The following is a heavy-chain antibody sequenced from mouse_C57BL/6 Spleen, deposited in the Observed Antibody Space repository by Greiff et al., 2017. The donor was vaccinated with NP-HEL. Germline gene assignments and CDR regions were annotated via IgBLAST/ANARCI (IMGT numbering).Heavy chain of an antibody. CDR2: IDPSDSYT. CDR3: ARWDDYEAFLAY. V-gene: IGHV1-69*01. Sequence: QVQLQQPGAELVMPGASVKLSCKASGYTFTSYWMHWVKQRPGQGLEWIGEIDPSDSYTNYNQKFKGKSTLTVDKSSSTAYMQLSSLTSEDSAVYYCARWDDYEAFLAYWGQGTLVTVSA. D-gene: IGHD2-4*01. CDR1: GYTFTSYW. J-gene: IGHJ3*01.